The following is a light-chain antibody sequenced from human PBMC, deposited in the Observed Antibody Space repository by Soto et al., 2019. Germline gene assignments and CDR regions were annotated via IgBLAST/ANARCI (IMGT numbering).Light chain of an antibody. CDR1: QSVSSN. CDR2: GAS. V-gene: IGKV3-15*01. J-gene: IGKJ1*01. Sequence: IVMTQSPATLSVSPWQRATLSCRASQSVSSNLAWYQQKPGQAPRLLIYGASTRATGIPARFSGSGSGTEFTLTISSLQSEDFAVYYCQQYNNWPRTFGQGTKVDTK. CDR3: QQYNNWPRT.